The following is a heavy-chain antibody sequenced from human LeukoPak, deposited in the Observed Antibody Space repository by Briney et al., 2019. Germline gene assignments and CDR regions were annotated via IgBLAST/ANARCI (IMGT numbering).Heavy chain of an antibody. CDR1: GFTFDDYA. D-gene: IGHD5-18*01. CDR3: AKDLLTTGYSYGYGAFDI. V-gene: IGHV3-9*01. Sequence: GRSLRLSCAASGFTFDDYAMHWVRQAPGKGLEWVSGISWNSGSIGYADSVKGRFTISRDNSKNTLYLQMNSLRAEDTAVYYCAKDLLTTGYSYGYGAFDIWGQGTMVTVSS. CDR2: ISWNSGSI. J-gene: IGHJ3*02.